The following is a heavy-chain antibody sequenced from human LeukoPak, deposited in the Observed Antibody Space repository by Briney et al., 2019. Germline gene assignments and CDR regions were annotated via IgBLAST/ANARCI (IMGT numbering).Heavy chain of an antibody. V-gene: IGHV1-69*13. CDR1: GGTFSSYA. D-gene: IGHD2-2*02. Sequence: PVKVSCKASGGTFSSYAISWVRQAPGQGLEWMGGIIPIFGTANYAQKSQGRVTITADESTSTAYMELSSLRSEDTAVYYCARGPGYSSQYCSSTSCYTPSIDYWGQGTLVTVSS. J-gene: IGHJ4*02. CDR3: ARGPGYSSQYCSSTSCYTPSIDY. CDR2: IIPIFGTA.